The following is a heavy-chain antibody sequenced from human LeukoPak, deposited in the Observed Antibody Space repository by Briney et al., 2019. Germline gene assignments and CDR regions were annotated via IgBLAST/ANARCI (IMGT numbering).Heavy chain of an antibody. CDR2: INPNSGGT. CDR3: ARDAAYYDSSGYSDAFDI. CDR1: GYTFTGYY. Sequence: ASVKVSCKASGYTFTGYYMHWVRQAPGQGLEWMGRINPNSGGTNYAQKFQGRVTMTRDTSISTAYRELSRLRSDDTAVCYCARDAAYYDSSGYSDAFDIWGQGTMVTVSS. V-gene: IGHV1-2*06. D-gene: IGHD3-22*01. J-gene: IGHJ3*02.